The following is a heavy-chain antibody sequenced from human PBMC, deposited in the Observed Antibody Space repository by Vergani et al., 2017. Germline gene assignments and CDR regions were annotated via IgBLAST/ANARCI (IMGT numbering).Heavy chain of an antibody. V-gene: IGHV3-48*02. CDR2: ISSSSSTI. J-gene: IGHJ6*03. D-gene: IGHD5-12*01. CDR1: GFTFSSYS. Sequence: EVQLVESGGGLVQPGGSLRLSCAASGFTFSSYSMNWVRQAPGKGLEWVSYISSSSSTIYYAASVKGRFTISRDNAKNSLYLQMNSLRDEDTAVYYCARVIGGDPTDIVATIEHYYYYYYMDVWGKGTTVTVSS. CDR3: ARVIGGDPTDIVATIEHYYYYYYMDV.